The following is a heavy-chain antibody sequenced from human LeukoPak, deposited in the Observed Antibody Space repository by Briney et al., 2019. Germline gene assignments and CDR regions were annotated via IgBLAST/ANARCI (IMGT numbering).Heavy chain of an antibody. V-gene: IGHV3-7*01. J-gene: IGHJ4*02. CDR3: ARDVGDL. Sequence: GGSLRLSCAPSGFTFRTYWMGWVRQAPGKGLEWLANINQGGSEKYYVDSVKGRFTISRDNAKNSLFLRMNSLRAEDTAVYYCARDVGDLWGQGTLVTVSS. D-gene: IGHD2-21*02. CDR1: GFTFRTYW. CDR2: INQGGSEK.